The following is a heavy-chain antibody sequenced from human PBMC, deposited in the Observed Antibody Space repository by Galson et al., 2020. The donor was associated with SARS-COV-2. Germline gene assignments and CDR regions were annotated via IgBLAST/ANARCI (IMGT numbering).Heavy chain of an antibody. Sequence: SETLYLTCAVYSGSFSGYYWTWIRQPPGKGLEWIGEINHSGSTNYNPSLKSRATISVDTSKNQFSLKLNSVTAADTAVYYCTRVGDGYNSGFDYWGQGILVTVSS. D-gene: IGHD5-12*01. CDR3: TRVGDGYNSGFDY. CDR2: INHSGST. CDR1: SGSFSGYY. J-gene: IGHJ4*02. V-gene: IGHV4-34*01.